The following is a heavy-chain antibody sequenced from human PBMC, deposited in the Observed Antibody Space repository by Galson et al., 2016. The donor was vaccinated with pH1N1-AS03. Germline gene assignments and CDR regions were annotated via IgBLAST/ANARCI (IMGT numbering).Heavy chain of an antibody. Sequence: SLRLSCAASGFTVTRNDMHWVRHATGKGLEWVSIIAATGPTHYADSVKGRFSISRDIPKNTLYLQMNSLRVEDTAMFYCVKESPKEAGDYWGRGVMVTVSS. CDR2: IAATGPT. J-gene: IGHJ4*02. CDR1: GFTVTRND. D-gene: IGHD3-10*01. CDR3: VKESPKEAGDY. V-gene: IGHV3-13*01.